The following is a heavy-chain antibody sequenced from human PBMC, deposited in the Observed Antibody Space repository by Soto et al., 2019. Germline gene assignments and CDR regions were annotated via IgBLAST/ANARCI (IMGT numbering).Heavy chain of an antibody. J-gene: IGHJ5*02. CDR1: GYTFTGYY. CDR3: ARGRGVRFLEWSHSDWFDP. V-gene: IGHV1-2*04. D-gene: IGHD3-3*01. CDR2: INPNSGGT. Sequence: QVQLVQSGAEVKKPGASVKVSCKASGYTFTGYYMHWVRQAPGQGLEWMGWINPNSGGTKYAQKFQDWVTMTRDTSISTAYMELSRLRSDDTAVYCCARGRGVRFLEWSHSDWFDPWGQGTLVTVCS.